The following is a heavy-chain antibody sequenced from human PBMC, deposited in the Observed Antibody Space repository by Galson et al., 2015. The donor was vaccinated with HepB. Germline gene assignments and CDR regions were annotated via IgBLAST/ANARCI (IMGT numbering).Heavy chain of an antibody. J-gene: IGHJ6*02. CDR1: GFTFSSHD. CDR2: IGTGGDT. CDR3: VRASAGMDV. V-gene: IGHV3-13*01. Sequence: SLRLSCAASGFTFSSHDMHWVRQPTGKGLEWVSGIGTGGDTHYLDSVKGRFTLSRENAQNSLYLQMNSLRVGDTAVYYCVRASAGMDVWGQGTTVTVSS.